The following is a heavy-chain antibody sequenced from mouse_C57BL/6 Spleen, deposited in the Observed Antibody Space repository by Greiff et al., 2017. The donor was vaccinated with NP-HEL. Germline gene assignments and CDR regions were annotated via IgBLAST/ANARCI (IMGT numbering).Heavy chain of an antibody. V-gene: IGHV1-64*01. CDR1: GYTFTSYW. Sequence: QVQLQQPGAELVKPGASVKLSCKASGYTFTSYWMHWVKQRPGQGLEWIGMIHPNSGSTNYNEKFKSKATLTVDKSSSTAYMQLSSLTSEDSAVYYGARWSPITTVVATDAYWGQGTLVTVSA. D-gene: IGHD1-1*01. CDR3: ARWSPITTVVATDAY. CDR2: IHPNSGST. J-gene: IGHJ3*01.